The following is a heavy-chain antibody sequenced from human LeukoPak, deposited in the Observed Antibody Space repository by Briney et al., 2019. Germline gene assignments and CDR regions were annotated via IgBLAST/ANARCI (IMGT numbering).Heavy chain of an antibody. CDR3: ARGTYGSRRYFDY. Sequence: SQTLSLTCTVSGDSISNGSYYWSWIRQPAGKGLEWIGRIYTTGSTSYNPSLKSRVTISVDTSKNQFSLKLSSVTAADTAVYYCARGTYGSRRYFDYWGQGTLVTASS. D-gene: IGHD3-10*01. J-gene: IGHJ4*02. CDR1: GDSISNGSYY. CDR2: IYTTGST. V-gene: IGHV4-61*02.